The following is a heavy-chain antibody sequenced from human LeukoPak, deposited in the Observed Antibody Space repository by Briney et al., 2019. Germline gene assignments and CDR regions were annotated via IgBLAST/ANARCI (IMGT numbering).Heavy chain of an antibody. CDR2: VNPNSGGT. D-gene: IGHD4-23*01. Sequence: ASVKLSCKASGFTFTGYYIHWVRQAPGQGLEWMGWVNPNSGGTNYAQMFQGRVTMTRDTSINTAYMELSGLRSDDTAVYYCARDSYGGNWSLGYWGQGTLDTVSS. CDR1: GFTFTGYY. J-gene: IGHJ4*02. V-gene: IGHV1-2*02. CDR3: ARDSYGGNWSLGY.